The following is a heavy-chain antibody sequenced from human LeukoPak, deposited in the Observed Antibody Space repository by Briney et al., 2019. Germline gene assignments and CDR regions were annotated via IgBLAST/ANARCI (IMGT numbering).Heavy chain of an antibody. CDR1: GGTFSSYA. J-gene: IGHJ4*02. Sequence: SVKVSCKASGGTFSSYAISWVRQAPGQGLEWMGGIIPIFGTANYAQKFQGRVTITADESTSTAYMELSSLRSEDTAVYYCARGAGIAAAGTYRMHYWGQGTLVTVSS. CDR2: IIPIFGTA. V-gene: IGHV1-69*13. CDR3: ARGAGIAAAGTYRMHY. D-gene: IGHD6-13*01.